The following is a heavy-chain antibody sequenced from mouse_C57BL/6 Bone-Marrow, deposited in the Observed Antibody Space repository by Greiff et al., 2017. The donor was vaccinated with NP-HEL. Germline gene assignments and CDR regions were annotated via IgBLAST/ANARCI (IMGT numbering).Heavy chain of an antibody. Sequence: VQLQQSGAELARPGASVKLSCKASGYTFTSYGISWVKQRTGQGLEWIGEIYPRSGNTYYNEKFKGKATLTADKSSSTAYMELRSLTSEDSAVHFCARREGYYGSSDYWGQGTTLTVSS. V-gene: IGHV1-81*01. CDR3: ARREGYYGSSDY. J-gene: IGHJ2*01. D-gene: IGHD1-1*01. CDR1: GYTFTSYG. CDR2: IYPRSGNT.